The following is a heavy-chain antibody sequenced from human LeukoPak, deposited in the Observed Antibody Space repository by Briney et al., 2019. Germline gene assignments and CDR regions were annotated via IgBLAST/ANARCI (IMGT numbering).Heavy chain of an antibody. CDR1: GFTFSIYA. CDR3: AKYYDFWSGSQRSYNDY. V-gene: IGHV3-23*01. D-gene: IGHD3-3*01. CDR2: FSGCGGSI. Sequence: GGPLRLSCTASGFTFSIYAVIWARRATGKGREWVSAFSGCGGSIYYAVSVKRRHTISRENSKHTLSAQEKTLRGEHTAVYQCAKYYDFWSGSQRSYNDYWRQGTLVTVPS. J-gene: IGHJ4*02.